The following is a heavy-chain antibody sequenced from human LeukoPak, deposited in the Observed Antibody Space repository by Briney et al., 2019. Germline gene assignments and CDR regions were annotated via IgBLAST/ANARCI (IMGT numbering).Heavy chain of an antibody. J-gene: IGHJ6*03. V-gene: IGHV4-34*01. D-gene: IGHD6-13*01. CDR3: ARGAAYYYYYMDV. CDR1: GGSFSGYD. Sequence: SETLSLTCAVYGGSFSGYDWSWIRQPPGKGLEWIGEINHSGSTNYNPSLKSRVTISVDTSKNQFSLKLSSVTAADTAVYYCARGAAYYYYYMDVWGKGTTVTVSS. CDR2: INHSGST.